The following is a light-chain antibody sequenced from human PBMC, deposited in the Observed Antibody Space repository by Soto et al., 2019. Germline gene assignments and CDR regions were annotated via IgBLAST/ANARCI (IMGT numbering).Light chain of an antibody. J-gene: IGKJ1*01. V-gene: IGKV2-28*01. CDR1: QSLLHSNGYNY. CDR2: LGS. Sequence: IVMTQSPLSLPVTPGAPASISCRSSQSLLHSNGYNYLDWYLQKPGQSPQLLIYLGSNRASGVPARFSGSGSGTDFTLKISRVEAEDVGVYYCMQALQTTWTFGQGTKVEIK. CDR3: MQALQTTWT.